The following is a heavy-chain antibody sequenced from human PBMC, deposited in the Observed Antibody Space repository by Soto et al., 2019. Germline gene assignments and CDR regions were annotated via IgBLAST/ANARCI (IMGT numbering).Heavy chain of an antibody. D-gene: IGHD2-21*02. V-gene: IGHV1-69*13. Sequence: SVKVSCKASGGTFSSYAISWVRQAPGQGLEWMGGIIPIFGTANYAQKFQGRVTITADESTSTAYMELSSLRSEDTAVYYCATDLRGTYCGGDCYSPSPYGMDVWGQGTTVTVSS. CDR1: GGTFSSYA. CDR2: IIPIFGTA. CDR3: ATDLRGTYCGGDCYSPSPYGMDV. J-gene: IGHJ6*02.